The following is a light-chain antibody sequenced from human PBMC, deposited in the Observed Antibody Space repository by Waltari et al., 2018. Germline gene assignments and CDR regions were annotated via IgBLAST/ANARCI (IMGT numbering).Light chain of an antibody. CDR2: KGS. CDR3: SIYMVSGIWV. Sequence: TGVSQEPSLSVSPGGTVTLTCGLTYGSFSTTSYATWYQQTPGQPPRTLVYKGSSRSSGVPDRFSGSILGNKAALTGAGAHADDESNDYCSIYMVSGIWVFGGGTKVTVL. CDR1: YGSFSTTSY. J-gene: IGLJ3*02. V-gene: IGLV8-61*01.